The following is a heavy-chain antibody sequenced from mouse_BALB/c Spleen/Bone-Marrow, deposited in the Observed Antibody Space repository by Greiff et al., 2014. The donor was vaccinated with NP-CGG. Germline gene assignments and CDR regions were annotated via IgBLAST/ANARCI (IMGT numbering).Heavy chain of an antibody. CDR2: INPYNDGT. V-gene: IGHV1-14*01. CDR3: ARRRVYGNYIYFDY. CDR1: GYTFTSYV. Sequence: EVKLMESGPELVKPGASVKMSCKASGYTFTSYVMHWVKQKPGQGLEWIGYINPYNDGTKYNEKFKGKATLTSDKSSSTAYMELSSLTSEDSAVYYCARRRVYGNYIYFDYWGQGTTLTVSP. D-gene: IGHD2-1*01. J-gene: IGHJ2*01.